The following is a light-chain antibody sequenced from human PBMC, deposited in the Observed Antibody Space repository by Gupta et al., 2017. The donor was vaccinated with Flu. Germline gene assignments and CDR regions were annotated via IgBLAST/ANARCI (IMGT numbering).Light chain of an antibody. Sequence: EVRMTQSPATLSVSPGHRATLSCRASQTVGSKLVWYQQKPSQASKLLFRSASPRSTDIPVRFSGSWSWTACSLTISRLLSEDSAFYYCQQEKDGPKSYGQGTKLEIK. CDR3: QQEKDGPKS. V-gene: IGKV3-15*01. J-gene: IGKJ2*03. CDR1: QTVGSK. CDR2: SAS.